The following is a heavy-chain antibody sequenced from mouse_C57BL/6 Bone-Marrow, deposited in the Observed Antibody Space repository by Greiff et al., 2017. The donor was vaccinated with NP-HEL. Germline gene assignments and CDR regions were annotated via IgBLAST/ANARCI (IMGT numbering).Heavy chain of an antibody. J-gene: IGHJ1*03. CDR3: ARELWGYFDV. Sequence: VQLQQSGAELVKPGASVKLSCTASGSNIKDYYMHWVKQRTEQGLEWIGRIDPEDGENKYAPKFQGKATITADTSSNTAYLQLSSLTSEDTAVYYCARELWGYFDVWGTGTTVTVSS. CDR1: GSNIKDYY. CDR2: IDPEDGEN. V-gene: IGHV14-2*01. D-gene: IGHD1-1*02.